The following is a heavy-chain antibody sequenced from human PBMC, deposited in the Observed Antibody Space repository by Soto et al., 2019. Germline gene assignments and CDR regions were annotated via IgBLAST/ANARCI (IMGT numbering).Heavy chain of an antibody. V-gene: IGHV4-59*01. Sequence: NPSETLSLTCTASGGSISSYDWGWIRQPPGKGLEWIGYIYYSGGTNYNPSLKSRVTISVDTSKNQFSLKLNSVTAADTAVYYCARRYGEFNFDYWGQGTLVTVSS. CDR3: ARRYGEFNFDY. D-gene: IGHD3-10*01. CDR2: IYYSGGT. CDR1: GGSISSYD. J-gene: IGHJ4*02.